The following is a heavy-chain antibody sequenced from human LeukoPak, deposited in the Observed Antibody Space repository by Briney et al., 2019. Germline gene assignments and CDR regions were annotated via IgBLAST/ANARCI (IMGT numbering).Heavy chain of an antibody. CDR3: ARAGPSWGYYFDY. D-gene: IGHD3-16*01. CDR1: GFTFSGIW. Sequence: GGSLRLSCADSGFTFSGIWMTWVRQAPGKGLEWVANIKEDGGEKHYVDSVKGRFTIYRDNARNSLYLQMNSLGGVDTAVYYCARAGPSWGYYFDYFGQGALVTVSS. J-gene: IGHJ4*02. CDR2: IKEDGGEK. V-gene: IGHV3-7*01.